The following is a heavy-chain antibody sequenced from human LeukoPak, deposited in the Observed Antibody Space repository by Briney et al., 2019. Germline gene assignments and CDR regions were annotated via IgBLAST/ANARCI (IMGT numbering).Heavy chain of an antibody. D-gene: IGHD3-22*01. J-gene: IGHJ4*02. CDR1: GFTFSSYS. CDR3: ARSMGSSHSYVADY. Sequence: GGSLRLSCAASGFTFSSYSVNWVRQTPEKGLEWVSYISSGSSNKYYADSVKGRFTISRDNAKNSLFLQINSLRVEDTAVYYCARSMGSSHSYVADYWGQGTLVTVSS. CDR2: ISSGSSNK. V-gene: IGHV3-48*01.